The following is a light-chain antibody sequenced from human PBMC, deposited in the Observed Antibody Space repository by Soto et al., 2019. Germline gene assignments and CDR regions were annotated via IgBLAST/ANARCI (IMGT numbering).Light chain of an antibody. V-gene: IGKV1-5*01. Sequence: DIQMTQSPSTLSASVGGTFTVTCLAIQSVSGWLAWYQQKPGEAPKLLIYDASALPRGVPSRFRGSGSGTKFTLTISSLQPDDFETYYCQQYNSYSWTFGQGTKVDIK. CDR1: QSVSGW. J-gene: IGKJ1*01. CDR3: QQYNSYSWT. CDR2: DAS.